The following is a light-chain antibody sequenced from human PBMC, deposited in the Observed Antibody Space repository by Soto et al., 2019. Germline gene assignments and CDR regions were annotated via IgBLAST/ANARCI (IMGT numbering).Light chain of an antibody. CDR3: LQYYNFSWT. CDR2: EES. CDR1: QAITNN. Sequence: IHLTQSPSSLSASVGDRVTITCRASQAITNNLAWYQQKPGNPPRLLIYEESNLQSGVPSRFSGSGSVTDFTLAITGLQPEDFATYYCLQYYNFSWTFGQGTKVDI. J-gene: IGKJ1*01. V-gene: IGKV1-6*01.